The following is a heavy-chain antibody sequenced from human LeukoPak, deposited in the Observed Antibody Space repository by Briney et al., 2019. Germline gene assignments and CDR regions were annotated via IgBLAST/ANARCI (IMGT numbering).Heavy chain of an antibody. V-gene: IGHV4-4*02. CDR1: GGSISSTNW. CDR2: VHLSGRT. CDR3: AREGGPYRPLDY. J-gene: IGHJ4*02. Sequence: PSETLSLTCGVSGGSISSTNWWTWVRQPPGEGLEWIGEVHLSGRTNYNPSLESRVAMSVDKSENHISLKLTSVTAADTAVYYCAREGGPYRPLDYSGQGTLVTVSS.